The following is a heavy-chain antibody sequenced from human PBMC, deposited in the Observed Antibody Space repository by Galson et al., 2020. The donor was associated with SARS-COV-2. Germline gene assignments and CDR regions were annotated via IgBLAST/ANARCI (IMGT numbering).Heavy chain of an antibody. D-gene: IGHD3-16*01. CDR3: VGDKLGDKLELDY. J-gene: IGHJ4*02. Sequence: GGSLRLSCAASGFTFTLHPMNWVRQPPGKGLEWVAFSSYNGTQKFNPEPVKGRFTISRDNSKSTLHLQMNGLRVDDTAVYYCVGDKLGDKLELDYWGQGTLVTVSS. CDR2: SSYNGTQK. CDR1: GFTFTLHP. V-gene: IGHV3-30*04.